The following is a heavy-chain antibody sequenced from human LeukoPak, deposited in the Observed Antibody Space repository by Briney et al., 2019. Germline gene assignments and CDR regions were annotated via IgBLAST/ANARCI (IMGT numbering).Heavy chain of an antibody. Sequence: GASVKVSCKASGYTFTGYYMHWVRQAPGQGLEWMGWINPNSGGTNYAQKFQGRVTITRDTSISTAYMELSRLRSDDTAVYYCARAAISSWYGGWFDPWGQGTLVTVSS. CDR1: GYTFTGYY. V-gene: IGHV1-2*02. D-gene: IGHD6-13*01. CDR3: ARAAISSWYGGWFDP. J-gene: IGHJ5*02. CDR2: INPNSGGT.